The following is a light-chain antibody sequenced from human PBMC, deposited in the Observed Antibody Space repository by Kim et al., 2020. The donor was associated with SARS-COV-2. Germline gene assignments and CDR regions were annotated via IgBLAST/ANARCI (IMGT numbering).Light chain of an antibody. CDR3: QQRDKWT. V-gene: IGKV3-11*01. Sequence: LSLSPGERATLSCRASERIGTYLAWYQQRPGQAPRLLIFDASHRATGIPARFSGSGSGTDFTLTISSLEPEDFGVYYCQQRDKWTFGQGTKVDIK. CDR1: ERIGTY. J-gene: IGKJ1*01. CDR2: DAS.